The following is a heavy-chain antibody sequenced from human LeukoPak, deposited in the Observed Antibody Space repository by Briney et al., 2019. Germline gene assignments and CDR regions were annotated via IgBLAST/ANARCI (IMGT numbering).Heavy chain of an antibody. Sequence: ASVKVSCKASGYTFAAYYMHWVRQAPGQGLEWMGWINPKNGRTSYAQTFQGRATMTTDTSISTAYMELSRLSSDDTAVYYCARGMNITVVADYWGQGTLVTVSS. D-gene: IGHD2-15*01. CDR1: GYTFAAYY. CDR2: INPKNGRT. CDR3: ARGMNITVVADY. J-gene: IGHJ4*02. V-gene: IGHV1-2*02.